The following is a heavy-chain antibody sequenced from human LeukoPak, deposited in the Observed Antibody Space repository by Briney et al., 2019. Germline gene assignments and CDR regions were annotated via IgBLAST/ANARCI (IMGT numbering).Heavy chain of an antibody. CDR2: INPNSGGT. Sequence: ASVKVSCKASGYTFTGYYMHWVRQAPGQGLEWMGWINPNSGGTNYAQKFQGRVTMTRDTSIGTAYMELSRLRSDDTAVYYCARDRTVTVYYYYYMDVWGKGTTVTVSS. V-gene: IGHV1-2*02. J-gene: IGHJ6*03. CDR3: ARDRTVTVYYYYYMDV. CDR1: GYTFTGYY. D-gene: IGHD4-17*01.